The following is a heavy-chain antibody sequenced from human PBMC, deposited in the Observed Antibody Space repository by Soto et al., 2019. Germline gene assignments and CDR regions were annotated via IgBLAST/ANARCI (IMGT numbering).Heavy chain of an antibody. CDR1: GFTFSNYA. V-gene: IGHV3-23*01. D-gene: IGHD3-3*01. J-gene: IGHJ4*02. Sequence: PGGSLRLSCAASGFTFSNYAMSWVRQAPGKGLEWVAVISGGGGSTNYADSVKGRFTISRDNSKNTLYLQMNSLRAEDTAVYYCSKSESGWSHVYHDQWGQGTLVTVSS. CDR3: SKSESGWSHVYHDQ. CDR2: ISGGGGST.